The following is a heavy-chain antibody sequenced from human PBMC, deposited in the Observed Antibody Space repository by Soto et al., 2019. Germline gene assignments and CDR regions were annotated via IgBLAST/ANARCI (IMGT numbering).Heavy chain of an antibody. CDR3: AILSSITIVREAIDY. Sequence: GESLKISCKGSGYSFTSYWIGWVRQMPGKGLEWMGIIYPGDSDTRYSPSFQGQVTISADKSISTAYLQWSSLKASDTAMYYCAILSSITIVREAIDYWGQGTLVTVSS. V-gene: IGHV5-51*01. J-gene: IGHJ4*02. CDR2: IYPGDSDT. CDR1: GYSFTSYW. D-gene: IGHD3-10*01.